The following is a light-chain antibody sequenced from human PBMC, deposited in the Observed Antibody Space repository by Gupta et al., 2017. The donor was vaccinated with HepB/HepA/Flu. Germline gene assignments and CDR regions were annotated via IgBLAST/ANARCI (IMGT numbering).Light chain of an antibody. CDR1: SSNIGSNT. CDR3: AAWDDSLNVV. V-gene: IGLV1-44*01. Sequence: QSVLTQPPPASGTPGHRVTISCSGSSSNIGSNTVNWYQQLPGTAPKLLIYSNNQRPSGVPDRFSGSKSGTSASLAISGLQSEDEADYYCAAWDDSLNVVFGGGTKLTVL. J-gene: IGLJ2*01. CDR2: SNN.